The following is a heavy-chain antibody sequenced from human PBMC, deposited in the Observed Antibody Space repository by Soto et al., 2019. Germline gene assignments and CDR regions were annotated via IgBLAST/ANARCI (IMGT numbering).Heavy chain of an antibody. V-gene: IGHV4-39*01. D-gene: IGHD3-9*01. CDR1: DDSINSDKYY. CDR3: ARLEGLATISYYFDF. Sequence: QLQLQESGPGLVKPSETLSLMCSVSDDSINSDKYYWGWIRQPPGKGLEWIGSIYYRGNAYYNPSLQSLVTIHLDKSKSQFSLKLNSVTAADSAVYFCARLEGLATISYYFDFWGPGALVTVSS. J-gene: IGHJ4*02. CDR2: IYYRGNA.